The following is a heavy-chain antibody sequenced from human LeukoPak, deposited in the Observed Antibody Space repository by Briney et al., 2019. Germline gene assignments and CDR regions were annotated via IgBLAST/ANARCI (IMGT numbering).Heavy chain of an antibody. CDR1: GVSISSYY. J-gene: IGHJ3*02. D-gene: IGHD4-17*01. V-gene: IGHV4-59*01. Sequence: SETLSLTCTLSGVSISSYYWSWIRQPPGKGLEWIGYIYYSGSTNYNPSLKSRVTISVDTSKNQFSLKLSSVTAADTAVYYCARDIMTTVTTPYSFDIWGQGTMVTVSS. CDR2: IYYSGST. CDR3: ARDIMTTVTTPYSFDI.